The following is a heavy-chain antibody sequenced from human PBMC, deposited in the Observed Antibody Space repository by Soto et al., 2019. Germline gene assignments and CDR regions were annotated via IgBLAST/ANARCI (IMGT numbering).Heavy chain of an antibody. J-gene: IGHJ6*03. D-gene: IGHD4-4*01. V-gene: IGHV3-73*01. Sequence: EVQLVESGGGLVQPGGSLKLSCAASGFTFSGSAMHWVRQASGKGLEWVGRIRSKANSYATAYAASVKGRFTISRDDSKKTAYLQKNNLKTEDTAVYYCNRHVHSINNYYYYMDVWGKGATVTVSS. CDR1: GFTFSGSA. CDR3: NRHVHSINNYYYYMDV. CDR2: IRSKANSYAT.